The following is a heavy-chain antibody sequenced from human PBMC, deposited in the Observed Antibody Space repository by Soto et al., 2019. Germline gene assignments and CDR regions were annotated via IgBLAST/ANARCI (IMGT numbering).Heavy chain of an antibody. V-gene: IGHV3-23*01. Sequence: GGSLRLSCAASGFTFSSYAMTWVRQAPGQGLEWVSGISGSGGTTFYADSVKGRFTISRDNSKNTVYLHMNSLRAEDTAVYYCVKSRMVTPRAKTLECWGQGTLVTVSS. CDR1: GFTFSSYA. CDR3: VKSRMVTPRAKTLEC. D-gene: IGHD5-18*01. J-gene: IGHJ4*02. CDR2: ISGSGGTT.